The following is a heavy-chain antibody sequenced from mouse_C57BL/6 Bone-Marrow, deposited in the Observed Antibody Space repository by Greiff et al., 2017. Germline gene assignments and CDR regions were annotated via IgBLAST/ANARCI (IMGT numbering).Heavy chain of an antibody. D-gene: IGHD1-1*01. CDR3: ARGFITTAVWYFDV. CDR1: GYTFTDYY. J-gene: IGHJ1*03. V-gene: IGHV1-26*01. CDR2: INPNNGGT. Sequence: EVQLQQSGPELVKPGASVKISCKASGYTFTDYYMNWVKQSHGKSLEWIGDINPNNGGTSYNQKFKGKATLTVDKSSSTAYMELRSLTSEDSAVYYCARGFITTAVWYFDVWGTGTTVTVAS.